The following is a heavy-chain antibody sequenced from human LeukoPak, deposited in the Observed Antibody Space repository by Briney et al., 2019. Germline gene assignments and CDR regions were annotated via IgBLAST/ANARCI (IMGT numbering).Heavy chain of an antibody. J-gene: IGHJ4*02. D-gene: IGHD1-26*01. Sequence: PGGALRLSCAASGFTFSSYAMSWGRQAPGEGLEWVSGIRDSGSSTHYADSVKGRFTTPRDNSKNTLFLQMNSLRAEDTAIYYCAKYGPQDSGSSHFDYWGQGALVTVSS. CDR2: IRDSGSST. CDR1: GFTFSSYA. CDR3: AKYGPQDSGSSHFDY. V-gene: IGHV3-23*01.